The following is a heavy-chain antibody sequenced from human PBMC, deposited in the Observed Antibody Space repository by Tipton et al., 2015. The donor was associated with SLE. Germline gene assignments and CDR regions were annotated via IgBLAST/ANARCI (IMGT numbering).Heavy chain of an antibody. Sequence: QLVQSGAEMKKPGASVKISCKASGFTFTTYYLHWVRQAPGQGPEWMGIINPSGDSTNFAQKLQGRLTMTRDTSTSTVYMELTGLRSEDTAVYYCARPGDRYYFDYWGQGTLVTVSS. CDR1: GFTFTTYY. CDR3: ARPGDRYYFDY. V-gene: IGHV1-46*01. J-gene: IGHJ4*02. D-gene: IGHD3-10*01. CDR2: INPSGDST.